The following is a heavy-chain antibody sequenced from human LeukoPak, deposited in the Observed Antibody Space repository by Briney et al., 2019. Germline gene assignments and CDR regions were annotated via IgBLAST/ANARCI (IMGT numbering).Heavy chain of an antibody. D-gene: IGHD6-13*01. J-gene: IGHJ6*03. Sequence: PGGSLRLSCAASGFTFSSYSMNWVRQAPGKGLEWVSYISSSSSTIYYADSVRGRFTISRDNAKNSLYLQMNSLRAEDTAVYYCARNPQQLVTYYYYYCMDVWGKGTTVTVSS. CDR2: ISSSSSTI. CDR3: ARNPQQLVTYYYYYCMDV. V-gene: IGHV3-48*01. CDR1: GFTFSSYS.